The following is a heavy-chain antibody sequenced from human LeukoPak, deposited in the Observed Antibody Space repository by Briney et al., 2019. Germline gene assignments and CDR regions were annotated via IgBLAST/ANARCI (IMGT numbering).Heavy chain of an antibody. D-gene: IGHD3-10*01. Sequence: PGGSLRLSWAASGXTFSSYSLNWVRQAPGKGLEWVSSISSSSSYIYYADSVKGRFTISRGNAKNSLYLQMNSLRAEGTAVNYCARDGVRGVFDYWGQGTLVTVSS. CDR3: ARDGVRGVFDY. J-gene: IGHJ4*02. CDR1: GXTFSSYS. V-gene: IGHV3-21*01. CDR2: ISSSSSYI.